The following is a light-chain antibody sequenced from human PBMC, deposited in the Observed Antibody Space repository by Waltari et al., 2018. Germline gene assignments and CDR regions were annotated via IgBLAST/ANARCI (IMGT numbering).Light chain of an antibody. CDR1: QIIRSN. Sequence: EIVMTQSPATLSVSPGEIATLSCRASQIIRSNLAWYQQKPGQAPRLPIHGAATRTTGIPAGFSGSGSGTEFNLTISSLQSEDFAVYYCQQYNTWPRTFGQGTKVEVK. CDR2: GAA. J-gene: IGKJ1*01. CDR3: QQYNTWPRT. V-gene: IGKV3-15*01.